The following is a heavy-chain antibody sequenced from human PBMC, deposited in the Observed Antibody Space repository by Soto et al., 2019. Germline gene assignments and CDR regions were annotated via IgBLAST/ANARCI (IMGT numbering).Heavy chain of an antibody. D-gene: IGHD3-10*01. CDR2: ISWNSGSI. CDR3: AKVGSRFMVRGGGALDI. V-gene: IGHV3-9*01. CDR1: GFTCDDYA. J-gene: IGHJ3*02. Sequence: ALRVSCAASGFTCDDYAMHWVRQAPGKGLEWVSGISWNSGSIGYADSVKGRFTISRDNAKTSLYLQMNSLRAEDTALYYCAKVGSRFMVRGGGALDIWGQVTMATVS.